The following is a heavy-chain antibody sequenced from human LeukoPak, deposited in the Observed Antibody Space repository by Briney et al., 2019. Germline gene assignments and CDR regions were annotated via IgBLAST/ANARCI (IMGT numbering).Heavy chain of an antibody. V-gene: IGHV4-4*07. CDR2: IYTSGST. CDR3: ARDGRGHDYGDYTDLDY. CDR1: GGSISSYY. D-gene: IGHD4-17*01. J-gene: IGHJ4*02. Sequence: SETLSLTCTVSGGSISSYYWGWIRQPAGKGLEWIGRIYTSGSTNYNPSLKSRVTMSVDTSKNQFSLKLSSVTAADTAVYYCARDGRGHDYGDYTDLDYWGQGTLVTVSS.